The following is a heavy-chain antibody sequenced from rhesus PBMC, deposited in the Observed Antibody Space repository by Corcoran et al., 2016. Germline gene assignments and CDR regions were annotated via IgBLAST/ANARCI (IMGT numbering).Heavy chain of an antibody. CDR2: IKTGGGST. J-gene: IGHJ4*01. D-gene: IGHD6-25*01. Sequence: EVQLVESGGGLVQPGGSLRLSCAASGFTFSSYYMYWVRPAPGKGLEWISAIKTGGGSTYYADSVKGRFTISRDNSKNTLSLQMNSLRAEDTAVYYCAKARIAAALDYWGQGVLVTVSS. CDR1: GFTFSSYY. V-gene: IGHV3S25*01. CDR3: AKARIAAALDY.